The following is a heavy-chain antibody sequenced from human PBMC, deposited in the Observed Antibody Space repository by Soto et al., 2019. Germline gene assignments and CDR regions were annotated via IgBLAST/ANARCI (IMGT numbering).Heavy chain of an antibody. CDR2: INTDGSNT. J-gene: IGHJ6*02. Sequence: EVQVVESGGGLVQPGGSLRLSCAASGFTFSSYWMHWVRQAPGKGLVWVSRINTDGSNTGYADSVKGRFTISRDNAKNTLYLQMNSLRAEDTAVYYCARDQDYDFWGGYYTDHYYGMDVWGQGTTVTVSS. D-gene: IGHD3-3*01. CDR1: GFTFSSYW. CDR3: ARDQDYDFWGGYYTDHYYGMDV. V-gene: IGHV3-74*01.